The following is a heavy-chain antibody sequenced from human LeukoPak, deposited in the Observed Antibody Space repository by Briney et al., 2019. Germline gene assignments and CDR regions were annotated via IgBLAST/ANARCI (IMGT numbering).Heavy chain of an antibody. Sequence: GGSLRLSCAASGFTFSNYWMSWVRQAPGKGLEWVANIKKDGSEKSYVDSVKGRFTISRDNAKNSLYLQMNSLRAEDTAVYYCARVSAGDYPDYWGQGTLVTVSS. CDR1: GFTFSNYW. CDR2: IKKDGSEK. J-gene: IGHJ4*02. CDR3: ARVSAGDYPDY. V-gene: IGHV3-7*03. D-gene: IGHD7-27*01.